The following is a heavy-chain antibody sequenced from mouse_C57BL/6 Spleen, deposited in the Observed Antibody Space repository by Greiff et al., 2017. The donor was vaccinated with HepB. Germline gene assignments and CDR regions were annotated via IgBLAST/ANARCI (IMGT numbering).Heavy chain of an antibody. Sequence: EVHLVESEGGLVQPGSSMKLSCTASGFTFSDYYMAWVRQVPEKGLEWVANINYDGSSTYYLDSLKSRFIISRDNAKNILYLQMSSLKSEDTATYYCAREGVAPLDWYFDVWGTGTTVTVSS. D-gene: IGHD1-1*01. J-gene: IGHJ1*03. V-gene: IGHV5-16*01. CDR3: AREGVAPLDWYFDV. CDR2: INYDGSST. CDR1: GFTFSDYY.